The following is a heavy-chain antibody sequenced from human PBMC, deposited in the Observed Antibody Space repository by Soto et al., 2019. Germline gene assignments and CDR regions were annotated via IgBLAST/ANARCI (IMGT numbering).Heavy chain of an antibody. D-gene: IGHD3-10*01. CDR1: GFTFSSYS. Sequence: EVQLVESGGGLVKPGGSLRLSCAASGFTFSSYSMNWVRQAPGKGLEWVSSISSSSSYIYYADSVNGRFTISRDNAKNSLYLQMNSLRAEDTAVYYCARDSAQGGAPYYWGQGSLVTVSS. CDR2: ISSSSSYI. CDR3: ARDSAQGGAPYY. J-gene: IGHJ4*02. V-gene: IGHV3-21*01.